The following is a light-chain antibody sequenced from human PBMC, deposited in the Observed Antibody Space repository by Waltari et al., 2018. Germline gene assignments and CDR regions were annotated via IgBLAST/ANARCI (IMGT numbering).Light chain of an antibody. CDR1: SSDVWSYDL. Sequence: QSALTQPASVSGSPGPSITIPCTGTSSDVWSYDLVSWYQQHPGKAPKLRIYEVYKRPSGVSNRFSGSKSGNTASLTISGLQAEDEADYYCCSYAGSSTFTFGGGTKLTVL. V-gene: IGLV2-23*02. CDR2: EVY. J-gene: IGLJ2*01. CDR3: CSYAGSSTFT.